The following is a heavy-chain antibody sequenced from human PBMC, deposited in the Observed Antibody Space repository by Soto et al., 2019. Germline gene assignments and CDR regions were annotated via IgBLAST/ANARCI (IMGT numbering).Heavy chain of an antibody. CDR2: INPSGDTT. J-gene: IGHJ4*02. CDR1: GFTLTTYH. CDR3: ARPLIGTHTLAFDY. Sequence: ASVKVSCKASGFTLTTYHMHWERQAPGQGLEWIGIINPSGDTTTYAQRYQGRVTITRDTSTNTLFMELSSLRYEDTALYYCARPLIGTHTLAFDYWGQGTLVTVSS. V-gene: IGHV1-46*01. D-gene: IGHD2-15*01.